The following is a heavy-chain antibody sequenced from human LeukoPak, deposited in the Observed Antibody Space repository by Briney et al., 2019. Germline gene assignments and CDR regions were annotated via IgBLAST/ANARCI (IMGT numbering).Heavy chain of an antibody. V-gene: IGHV1-18*01. CDR3: AREELISRAFDI. Sequence: TSVKVSCKASGGTFSSYAISWVRQAPGQGLEWMGWISAYNGNTNYAQKLQGRVTMTTDTSTSTAYMELSSLRSEDTAVYYYAREELISRAFDIWGQGTMVTVSS. CDR2: ISAYNGNT. CDR1: GGTFSSYA. J-gene: IGHJ3*02. D-gene: IGHD3/OR15-3a*01.